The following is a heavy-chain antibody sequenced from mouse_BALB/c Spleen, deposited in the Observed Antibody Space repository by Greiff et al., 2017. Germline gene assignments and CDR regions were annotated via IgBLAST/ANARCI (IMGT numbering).Heavy chain of an antibody. CDR2: IYPGNSDT. D-gene: IGHD1-1*01. CDR1: GYTFTSYW. V-gene: IGHV1-5*01. CDR3: TTTTVVEHFDV. Sequence: EVQLKQSGTVLARPGASVKMSCKASGYTFTSYWMHWVKQRPGQGLEWIGAIYPGNSDTSYNQKFKGKAKLTAVTSTSTAYMELSSLTNEDSAVYYCTTTTVVEHFDVWGAGTTVTVSS. J-gene: IGHJ1*01.